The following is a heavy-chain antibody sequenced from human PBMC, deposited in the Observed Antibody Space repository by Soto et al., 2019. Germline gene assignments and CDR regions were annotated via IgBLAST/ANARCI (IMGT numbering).Heavy chain of an antibody. D-gene: IGHD5-12*01. CDR1: GGSISGHS. J-gene: IGHJ4*02. CDR2: IYPSGST. CDR3: VRGRSYSVYDF. V-gene: IGHV4-4*07. Sequence: SETLSLTCTVSGGSISGHSWVWIRQPAGKGLEWIGHIYPSGSTSYNPSLRRRVTMSLDTSSNQIFLNLTSVTAADTAVFYCVRGRSYSVYDFWGPGTLVTVSS.